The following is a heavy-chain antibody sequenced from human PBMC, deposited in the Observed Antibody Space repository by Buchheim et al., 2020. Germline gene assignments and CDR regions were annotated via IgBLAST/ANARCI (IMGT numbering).Heavy chain of an antibody. CDR3: ARDKADFWSDY. CDR2: IKKDGGEK. CDR1: GFTFSSYW. D-gene: IGHD3-3*01. J-gene: IGHJ4*02. V-gene: IGHV3-7*01. Sequence: EVQLVESGGGLVQPGGSLRLSCAASGFTFSSYWMSWVRQAPGKGLERVANIKKDGGEKYYVDPVKGRFTISRDNAKKQLFLQMNSLRAEDTAVYYCARDKADFWSDYWGQGTL.